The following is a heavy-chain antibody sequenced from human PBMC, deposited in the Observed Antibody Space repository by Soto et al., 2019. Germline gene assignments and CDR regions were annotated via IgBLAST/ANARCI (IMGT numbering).Heavy chain of an antibody. CDR3: AREEGILTGYVSANWFDP. J-gene: IGHJ5*02. CDR2: IYYSGST. D-gene: IGHD3-9*01. V-gene: IGHV4-31*03. Sequence: SETLFLTCTVSGGSISSGGYYWSWIRQHPGKGLEWIGYIYYSGSTYYNPSLKSRVTISVDTSKNQFSLKLSSVTAADTAVYYCAREEGILTGYVSANWFDPWGQGTLVTVSS. CDR1: GGSISSGGYY.